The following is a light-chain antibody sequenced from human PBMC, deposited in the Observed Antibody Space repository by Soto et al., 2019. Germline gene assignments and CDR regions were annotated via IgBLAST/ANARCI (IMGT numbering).Light chain of an antibody. CDR2: GAS. V-gene: IGKV3-15*01. CDR1: QTINNN. J-gene: IGKJ1*01. Sequence: VMTQAPATLSVSPGERATLSCRASQTINNNVAWYQLKYGQVPRLLIYGASTRAADVPARFSGGGSGTEFTLTISSLQSEDFAEYHCQQYNNWPQTFGQGTKVDIK. CDR3: QQYNNWPQT.